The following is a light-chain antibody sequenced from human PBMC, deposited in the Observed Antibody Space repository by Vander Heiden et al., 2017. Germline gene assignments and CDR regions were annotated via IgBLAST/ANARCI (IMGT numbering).Light chain of an antibody. Sequence: EIVLTQPPGTLSLSPGERATLSCRASQSVSSSSLAWYQQKPGQAPRLLIYGASSRATGIPDRFSGSGSGTDFTLTISRLEPEDFAVYYCQQYGSSPRTFGQGTKVEIK. CDR2: GAS. CDR1: QSVSSSS. CDR3: QQYGSSPRT. J-gene: IGKJ1*01. V-gene: IGKV3-20*01.